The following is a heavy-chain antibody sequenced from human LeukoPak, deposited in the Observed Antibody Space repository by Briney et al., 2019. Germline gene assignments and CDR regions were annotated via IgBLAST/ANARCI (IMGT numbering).Heavy chain of an antibody. J-gene: IGHJ4*02. CDR2: ISAYNGNT. D-gene: IGHD3-16*02. CDR1: GYTFTSYG. V-gene: IGHV1-18*01. Sequence: ASVKVSCKASGYTFTSYGISWVRQAPGQGLEWMGWISAYNGNTNYAQKLQGRVTMTTDTSTSTAYMELRSLGSDDTAVYYCARGGLYDYVWGSYRHPSDYWGQGTLVTVSS. CDR3: ARGGLYDYVWGSYRHPSDY.